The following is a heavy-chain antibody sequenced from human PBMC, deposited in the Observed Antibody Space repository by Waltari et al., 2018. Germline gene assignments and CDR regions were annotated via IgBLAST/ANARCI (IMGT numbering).Heavy chain of an antibody. D-gene: IGHD6-13*01. Sequence: SMHWVRQAPGKGLEWMGGFEPEDGETSYAQAFQGRVTVTEDTSTDTAYMEVSSLRSEDTAVYYCATSPIALFGTLYWGQGTLVTVSS. J-gene: IGHJ4*02. CDR1: S. CDR3: ATSPIALFGTLY. CDR2: FEPEDGET. V-gene: IGHV1-24*01.